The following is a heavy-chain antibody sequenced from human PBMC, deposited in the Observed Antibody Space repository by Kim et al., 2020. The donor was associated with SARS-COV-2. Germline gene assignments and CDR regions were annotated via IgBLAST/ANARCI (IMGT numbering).Heavy chain of an antibody. Sequence: QKLQGRVNMTTDTSTSTAYMELRSLRSDDTAVYYCARDVDVLMVYAMFDYWGQGTLVTVSS. J-gene: IGHJ4*02. CDR3: ARDVDVLMVYAMFDY. D-gene: IGHD2-8*01. V-gene: IGHV1-18*01.